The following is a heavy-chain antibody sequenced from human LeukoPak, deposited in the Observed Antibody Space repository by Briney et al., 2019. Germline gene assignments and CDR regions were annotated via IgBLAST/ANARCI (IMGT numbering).Heavy chain of an antibody. Sequence: GGSLRLSCAASGFTFSSYSMNWVRQAPGKGLEWVAVISYDGSNKYYADSVKGRFTISRDNSKNTLYLQMNSLRAEDTAVYYCAKTRMARPDYFDYWGQGTLVTVSS. J-gene: IGHJ4*02. CDR1: GFTFSSYS. D-gene: IGHD5-24*01. V-gene: IGHV3-30*18. CDR3: AKTRMARPDYFDY. CDR2: ISYDGSNK.